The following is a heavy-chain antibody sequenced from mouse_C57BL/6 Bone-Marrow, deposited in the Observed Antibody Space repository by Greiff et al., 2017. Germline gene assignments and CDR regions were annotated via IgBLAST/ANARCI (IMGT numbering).Heavy chain of an antibody. V-gene: IGHV5-4*01. CDR3: ARDDDYYFDY. CDR2: ISDGGSYT. Sequence: EVQLQQSGGGLVKPGGSLKLSCAASGFTFSSYAMSWVRQTPEKRLEWVATISDGGSYTYYPDNVKGRFTISRDNAKNNLYLQMGHLKSEDTAMYYCARDDDYYFDYWGQGTTLTVSS. D-gene: IGHD2-4*01. J-gene: IGHJ2*01. CDR1: GFTFSSYA.